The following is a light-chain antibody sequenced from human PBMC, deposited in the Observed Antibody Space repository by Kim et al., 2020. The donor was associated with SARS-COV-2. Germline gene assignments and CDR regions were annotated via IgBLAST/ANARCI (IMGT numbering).Light chain of an antibody. V-gene: IGLV2-14*03. CDR3: ISYVSRATYV. J-gene: IGLJ1*01. Sequence: QSALTQPASVSGSPGQSITISCTGTFNDVGAYNYVSWYQQHPGKAPKLMIYDVRSRPSGVSDRFSGSKSGNTASLTISGLQAGDEADYYCISYVSRATYVFGTGTKVTVL. CDR1: FNDVGAYNY. CDR2: DVR.